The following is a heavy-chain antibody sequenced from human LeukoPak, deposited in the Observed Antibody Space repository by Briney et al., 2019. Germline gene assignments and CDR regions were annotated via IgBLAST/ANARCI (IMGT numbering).Heavy chain of an antibody. CDR3: MRGRGRSSPPFDY. J-gene: IGHJ4*02. CDR2: INAGNGNT. Sequence: ASVKVSCKASGYTFTSYAMHWVRQAPGQRLEWMGWINAGNGNTKYSQKFQGRVTITRDTSASTAYMELSSLRSEDTAVYYCMRGRGRSSPPFDYWGQGTLVTVSS. D-gene: IGHD3-10*01. CDR1: GYTFTSYA. V-gene: IGHV1-3*01.